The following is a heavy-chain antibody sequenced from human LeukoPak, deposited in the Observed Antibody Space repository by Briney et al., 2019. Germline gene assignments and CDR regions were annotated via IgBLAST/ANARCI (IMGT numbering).Heavy chain of an antibody. V-gene: IGHV1-2*02. D-gene: IGHD3-9*01. CDR2: INPNSGGT. CDR1: GYTFTGYY. Sequence: AASVKVSCKASGYTFTGYYMHWVRQAPGQGLEWMGWINPNSGGTSYAQKFQGRVTMTRDTSVSTAYMELSRLRSDDTAVYYCARMSDILTGHYPQWFDPWGQGTLVTVSS. CDR3: ARMSDILTGHYPQWFDP. J-gene: IGHJ5*02.